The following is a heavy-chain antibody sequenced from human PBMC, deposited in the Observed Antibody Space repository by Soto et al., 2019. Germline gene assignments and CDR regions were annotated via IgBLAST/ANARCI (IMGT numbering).Heavy chain of an antibody. D-gene: IGHD3-3*01. Sequence: LGESPKISCKGSGYSFTSYWIGWVRQMPGKGLEWMGIIYPGDSDTRYSPSFQVQVTISADKPTSTAYLQWSSLKASDTDMYYCASTMCGVANYYYFGMDVWGQGTTVTVSS. CDR3: ASTMCGVANYYYFGMDV. V-gene: IGHV5-51*01. CDR1: GYSFTSYW. CDR2: IYPGDSDT. J-gene: IGHJ6*02.